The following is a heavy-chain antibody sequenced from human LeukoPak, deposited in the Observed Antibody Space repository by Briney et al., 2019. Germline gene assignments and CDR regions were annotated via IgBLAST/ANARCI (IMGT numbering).Heavy chain of an antibody. CDR1: GGSISSYY. J-gene: IGHJ4*02. Sequence: SETLSLTCTVSGGSISSYYWSWIRQPAGKGLEWIGRIYTSGSTNYNPSLKSRVTISVDTSKNQFSLKLSSVTVADTAVYYCARQYGSGGLSYFDYWGQGTLVTVSS. D-gene: IGHD3-10*01. CDR3: ARQYGSGGLSYFDY. CDR2: IYTSGST. V-gene: IGHV4-4*07.